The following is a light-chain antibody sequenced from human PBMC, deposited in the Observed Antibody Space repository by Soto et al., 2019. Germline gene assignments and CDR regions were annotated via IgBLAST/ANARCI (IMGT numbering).Light chain of an antibody. V-gene: IGLV1-44*01. CDR2: NND. CDR3: AAWDDSLDGFYV. J-gene: IGLJ1*01. CDR1: SSNIGTNT. Sequence: QSVLTQPPAASGTPGQRVTISCSGSSSNIGTNTVNWYLQLPGTAPKLLIYNNDERPSGVPERFSGSKSGTSASLAIGGLQSEDEADYCCAAWDDSLDGFYVFGSGTKLTVL.